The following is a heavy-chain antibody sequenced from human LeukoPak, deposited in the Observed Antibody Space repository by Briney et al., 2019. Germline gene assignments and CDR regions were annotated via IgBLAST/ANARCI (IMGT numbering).Heavy chain of an antibody. CDR3: AREYSSNTSCYGTYF. CDR1: GYTFTSYD. V-gene: IGHV1-8*01. CDR2: MNPNSGNT. Sequence: ASVKVSCKASGYTFTSYDINWVRQATGQGLEWMGWMNPNSGNTGYAQKFQGRVTMTRNTSISTAYMELSSLRSEDTAVYYCAREYSSNTSCYGTYFWGQGTLVTVSA. D-gene: IGHD2-2*01. J-gene: IGHJ4*02.